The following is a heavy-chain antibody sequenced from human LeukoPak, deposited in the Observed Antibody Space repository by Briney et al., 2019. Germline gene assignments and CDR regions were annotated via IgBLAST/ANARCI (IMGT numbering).Heavy chain of an antibody. CDR3: AKDSAYYYDSSGYFYD. D-gene: IGHD3-22*01. V-gene: IGHV3-30*02. J-gene: IGHJ4*02. CDR2: IRYDGSNK. Sequence: GGSLRLSCAASGFTFSSYGMHWVHQAPGKGLEWVAFIRYDGSNKYYADSVKGRFTISRDNSKNTLYLQMNSLRAEDTAVYYCAKDSAYYYDSSGYFYDWGQGTLVTVSS. CDR1: GFTFSSYG.